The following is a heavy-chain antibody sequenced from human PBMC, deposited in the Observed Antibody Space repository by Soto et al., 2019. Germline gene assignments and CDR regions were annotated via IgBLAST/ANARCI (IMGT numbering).Heavy chain of an antibody. Sequence: QEQLVQSGAEVKKPGSSVKVSCKASGGLFSSYPISWVRQVPGQGLEWMGGIIPVFQTAYYTQRFQGRVTITADESTNTAYMELSSLRSEDTAIYYCARGGSGYTWCNEFWGRGTLVTVSS. CDR3: ARGGSGYTWCNEF. D-gene: IGHD3-22*01. J-gene: IGHJ4*02. CDR2: IIPVFQTA. V-gene: IGHV1-69*01. CDR1: GGLFSSYP.